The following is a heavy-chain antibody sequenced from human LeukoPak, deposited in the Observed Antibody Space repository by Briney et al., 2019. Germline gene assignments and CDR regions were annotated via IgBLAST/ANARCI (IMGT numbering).Heavy chain of an antibody. CDR1: GFTFDDYT. CDR3: AKDMGGGWYRDNYYYYYMDV. CDR2: ISWDGGST. Sequence: GGSLRLSCAASGFTFDDYTMHWVRQAPGKGLEWVSLISWDGGSTYYADSVKGRFTISRDNSKNSLYLQMNSLRTEDTALYYCAKDMGGGWYRDNYYYYYMDVWGKGTTVTVSS. J-gene: IGHJ6*03. D-gene: IGHD6-19*01. V-gene: IGHV3-43*01.